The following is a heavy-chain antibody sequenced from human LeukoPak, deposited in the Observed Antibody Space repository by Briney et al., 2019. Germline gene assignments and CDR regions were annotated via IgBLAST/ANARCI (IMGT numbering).Heavy chain of an antibody. V-gene: IGHV3-7*01. CDR2: IRQDGSQK. D-gene: IGHD1-1*01. CDR3: ARLFRDVTTFDY. CDR1: GFTFSSSW. J-gene: IGHJ4*02. Sequence: GGSLRLSCTTSGFTFSSSWMSWVRQAPGRGLDWVASIRQDGSQKYYVDSVKGRFTISRDNAENALYLQMNSLRAEDTAVYYCARLFRDVTTFDYWGQGTLVTVSS.